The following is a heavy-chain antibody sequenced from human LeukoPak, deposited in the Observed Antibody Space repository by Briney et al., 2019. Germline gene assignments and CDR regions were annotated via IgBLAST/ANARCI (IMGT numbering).Heavy chain of an antibody. V-gene: IGHV3-30-3*02. CDR1: GFTFSSYA. J-gene: IGHJ6*02. CDR2: ISYDGSNK. D-gene: IGHD3-10*01. Sequence: GRSLRLSCAASGFTFSSYAMHWVRQAPGKGLEWVAVISYDGSNKYYADSVKGRFTISRDNSKNTLYLQMNGLRAEDTAVYYCAKTPRGDVWGQGTTVTVSS. CDR3: AKTPRGDV.